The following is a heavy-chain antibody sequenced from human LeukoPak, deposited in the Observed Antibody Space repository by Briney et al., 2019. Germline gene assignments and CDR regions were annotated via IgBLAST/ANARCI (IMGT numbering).Heavy chain of an antibody. Sequence: PGGSLRLSCAASGFTFTSYTLNWVRQAPGKGLEWVSSIGSGGDYINYADSLKGRFTISRDNAKNSLYLQTNSLRADDTAVYYCARDDPRKNWYFDPWGRGTLVTVSS. CDR3: ARDDPRKNWYFDP. CDR2: IGSGGDYI. V-gene: IGHV3-21*01. CDR1: GFTFTSYT. J-gene: IGHJ2*01.